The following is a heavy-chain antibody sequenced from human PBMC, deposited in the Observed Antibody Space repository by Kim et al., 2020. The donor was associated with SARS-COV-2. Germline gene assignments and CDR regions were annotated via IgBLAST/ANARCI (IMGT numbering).Heavy chain of an antibody. CDR3: ATSGYDSSGYCFDY. V-gene: IGHV5-51*01. J-gene: IGHJ4*02. D-gene: IGHD3-22*01. Sequence: SPSFQGQVTISADKSISTAYLQWSSLKASDTAMYYCATSGYDSSGYCFDYWGQGTLVTVSS.